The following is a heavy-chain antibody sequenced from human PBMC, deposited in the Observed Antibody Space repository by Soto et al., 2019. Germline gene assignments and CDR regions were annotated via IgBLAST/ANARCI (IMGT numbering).Heavy chain of an antibody. J-gene: IGHJ6*02. CDR1: GFTFSSYS. Sequence: GGSLRLSCAASGFTFSSYSMNWVRQAPGKGLEWVSSISSSSSYIYYADSVKGRFTISRDNAKNSLYLQMNSLRAEDTAVYYCARAQYDFWSGYFQYYYYYYGMDVWGQGTTVTVSS. V-gene: IGHV3-21*01. CDR3: ARAQYDFWSGYFQYYYYYYGMDV. CDR2: ISSSSSYI. D-gene: IGHD3-3*01.